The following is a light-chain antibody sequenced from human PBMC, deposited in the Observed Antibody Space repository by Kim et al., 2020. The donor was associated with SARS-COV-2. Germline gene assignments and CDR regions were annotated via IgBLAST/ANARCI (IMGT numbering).Light chain of an antibody. CDR3: QQRSSGPPT. CDR1: QSISSY. J-gene: IGKJ4*01. Sequence: LAPGERATLSCRASQSISSYLVWYQQKPGQVPRLLIYDASNRATGIPARFSGSGSGTDFTLTINSLEPEDFAVYYCQQRSSGPPTFGAGTKVDIK. CDR2: DAS. V-gene: IGKV3-11*01.